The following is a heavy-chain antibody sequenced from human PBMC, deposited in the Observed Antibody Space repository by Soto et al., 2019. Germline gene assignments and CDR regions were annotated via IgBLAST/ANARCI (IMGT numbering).Heavy chain of an antibody. Sequence: SVKVSCKASGGTFNSHAFNWVRQAPGQGLEWMGGIFPIFDRANYAQKFRGRLTITADESTRTVYLELSSLRSDDTAVYYCARDLEFRDGNISHLDYWGQGTLVTVSS. D-gene: IGHD3-10*01. V-gene: IGHV1-69*13. CDR3: ARDLEFRDGNISHLDY. CDR1: GGTFNSHA. CDR2: IFPIFDRA. J-gene: IGHJ4*02.